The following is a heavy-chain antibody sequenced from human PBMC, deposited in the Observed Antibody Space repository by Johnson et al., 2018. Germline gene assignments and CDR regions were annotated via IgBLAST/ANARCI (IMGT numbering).Heavy chain of an antibody. CDR2: MNPNSGNT. Sequence: LVQSGAEVKKPGDSVKVSCTASGYTFTNYDLNWVRQATGQGLEWMGWMNPNSGNTGYAQKLQGRVIMTRHTSSSNAYLELSSLRSEDTAVYFCARSYYYASGTYYYYRDVWGKGTTVAVS. J-gene: IGHJ6*03. CDR3: ARSYYYASGTYYYYRDV. D-gene: IGHD3-10*01. CDR1: GYTFTNYD. V-gene: IGHV1-8*01.